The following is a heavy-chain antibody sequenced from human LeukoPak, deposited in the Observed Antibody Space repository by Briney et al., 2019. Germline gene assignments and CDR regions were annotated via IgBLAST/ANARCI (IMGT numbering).Heavy chain of an antibody. D-gene: IGHD2-2*01. CDR3: AKGSIVVVPAAQFDP. Sequence: GGSLRLSCAASGFTFSSYAMSWVRQAPGKGLEWVSAISGSGGSTYYADSVKGRFTISRDNSKSTLYLQMNSLRAEDTAVYYCAKGSIVVVPAAQFDPWGQGTLVTVSS. CDR2: ISGSGGST. J-gene: IGHJ5*02. V-gene: IGHV3-23*01. CDR1: GFTFSSYA.